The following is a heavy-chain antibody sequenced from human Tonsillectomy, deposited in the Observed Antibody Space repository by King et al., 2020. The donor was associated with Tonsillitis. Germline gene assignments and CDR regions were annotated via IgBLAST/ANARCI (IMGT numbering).Heavy chain of an antibody. J-gene: IGHJ4*02. CDR2: IIPIFGTA. Sequence: VQLVESGAEVKRPGSSVKVSCKASGDTFSSYAINWVRQAPGQGLEWMGGIIPIFGTATYAQKFQGRVTITADESTSTVYMELSSLRSEDTAVYYCARDVGATGVDYWGQGTLVTVSS. CDR3: ARDVGATGVDY. CDR1: GDTFSSYA. D-gene: IGHD1-26*01. V-gene: IGHV1-69*01.